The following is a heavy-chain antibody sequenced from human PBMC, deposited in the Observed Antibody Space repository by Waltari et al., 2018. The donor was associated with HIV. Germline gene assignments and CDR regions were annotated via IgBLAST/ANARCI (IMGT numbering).Heavy chain of an antibody. Sequence: QVQLVESGGGVVQPGRSLRLSCAASGFTFNPYAMHWVRQAPGKGLGWVAVISWGGSNKHYADSVKGRCTISRDNSRNSLYLQMSSLRAEDTAVYYCGREGDYYDSSPFDYWGQGTLVTVSS. CDR3: GREGDYYDSSPFDY. V-gene: IGHV3-30-3*01. J-gene: IGHJ4*02. D-gene: IGHD3-22*01. CDR2: ISWGGSNK. CDR1: GFTFNPYA.